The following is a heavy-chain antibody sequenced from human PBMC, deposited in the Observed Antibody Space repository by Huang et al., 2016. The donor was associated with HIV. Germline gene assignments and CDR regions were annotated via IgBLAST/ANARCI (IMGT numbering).Heavy chain of an antibody. J-gene: IGHJ6*03. CDR3: ARQAYSRHCYYYMDV. Sequence: QVQLVQSGAEVKKPGASVKVSCQVSGYTFTSYGIRWVRKAPGQGLEWMGWLSAYNGNPNNAQKLQCRGTMTTDTSTTTAYMELRILISDDTAVYYCARQAYSRHCYYYMDVWGKGTTVTVSS. CDR2: LSAYNGNP. V-gene: IGHV1-18*01. CDR1: GYTFTSYG. D-gene: IGHD2-15*01.